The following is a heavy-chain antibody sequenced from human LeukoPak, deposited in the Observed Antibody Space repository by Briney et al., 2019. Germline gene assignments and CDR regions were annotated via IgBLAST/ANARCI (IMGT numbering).Heavy chain of an antibody. CDR1: GFTFSSYA. CDR3: AKDAEYENYYDSSGYYLYYFDY. J-gene: IGHJ4*02. V-gene: IGHV3-30*01. D-gene: IGHD3-22*01. CDR2: ISYDGSNK. Sequence: GGSLRLSCAASGFTFSSYAMHWVRQAPGKGLEWVAVISYDGSNKYYADSVKGRFTISRDNSKNTLYLQMNSLRAEDTAVYYCAKDAEYENYYDSSGYYLYYFDYWGQGTLVTVSS.